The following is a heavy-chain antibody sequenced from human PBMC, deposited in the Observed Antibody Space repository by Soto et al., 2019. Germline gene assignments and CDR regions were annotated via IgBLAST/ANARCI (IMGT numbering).Heavy chain of an antibody. CDR3: AREGRGFDWLLRPTDGAFDI. Sequence: ASVKVSCKASGYTFTGYYMHWVRQAPGQGLEWMGWINPNSGGTNYAQKFQGWVTMTRDTSISTAYMELSRLRSDDTAVYYCAREGRGFDWLLRPTDGAFDIWGQGTMVTVSS. V-gene: IGHV1-2*04. CDR1: GYTFTGYY. CDR2: INPNSGGT. J-gene: IGHJ3*02. D-gene: IGHD3-9*01.